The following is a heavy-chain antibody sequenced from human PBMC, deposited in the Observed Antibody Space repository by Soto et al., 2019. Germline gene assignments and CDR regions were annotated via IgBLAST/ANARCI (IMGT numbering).Heavy chain of an antibody. CDR2: LYSGGTT. J-gene: IGHJ4*02. CDR3: AGRSAGSQGNYFDY. CDR1: GFIVSSNY. D-gene: IGHD1-26*01. V-gene: IGHV3-53*01. Sequence: EVQLVESGGGLIQPGGSLRLSCEASGFIVSSNYMTWVRQAPGKGLDWVSVLYSGGTTFYADSVKGRFTISGDNSKNTLYLQMNSLRAEDTAVYYCAGRSAGSQGNYFDYWGQGTLVTVSS.